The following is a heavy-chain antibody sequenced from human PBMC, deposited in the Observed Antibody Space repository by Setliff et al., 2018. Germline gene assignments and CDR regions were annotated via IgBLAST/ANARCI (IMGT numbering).Heavy chain of an antibody. CDR3: AKPGDLAFDY. D-gene: IGHD3-16*01. J-gene: IGHJ4*02. CDR1: GYPFVGYY. Sequence: ASVKVSCKTSGYPFVGYYIYWMRQAPGQGPEWMVWIDPKSGRTKYAVKFQGRVTMTRDTSINTIYMEVSSLTSDDTAMYYCAKPGDLAFDYWGQGTQVTVSS. CDR2: IDPKSGRT. V-gene: IGHV1-2*02.